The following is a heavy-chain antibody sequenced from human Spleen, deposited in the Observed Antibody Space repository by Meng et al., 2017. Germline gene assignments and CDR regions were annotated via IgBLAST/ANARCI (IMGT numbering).Heavy chain of an antibody. CDR2: INHSGST. Sequence: QVPVQQWGAGPLKPSETLALTCLASGGSFSDYYWSWIRQPPGKGLEWIGEINHSGSTNYNPSLESRATISVDTSQNNLSLKLSSVTAADSAVYYCARGPTTMAHDFDYWGQGTLVTVSS. D-gene: IGHD4-11*01. CDR3: ARGPTTMAHDFDY. CDR1: GGSFSDYY. V-gene: IGHV4-34*01. J-gene: IGHJ4*02.